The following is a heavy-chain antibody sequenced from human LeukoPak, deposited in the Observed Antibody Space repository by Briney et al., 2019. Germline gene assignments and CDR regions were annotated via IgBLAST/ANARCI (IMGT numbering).Heavy chain of an antibody. J-gene: IGHJ4*02. CDR3: ARDGTYSSSSFDY. Sequence: GGSLRLSCAASGFIFSQYSMNWVRQAPGKGLEWVSHIRYTGETFYADSVKGRFTISKDNARNTLNLQMNSLRAEDTAVYYCARDGTYSSSSFDYWGQGTLVTVSS. D-gene: IGHD6-6*01. CDR2: IRYTGET. CDR1: GFIFSQYS. V-gene: IGHV3-48*01.